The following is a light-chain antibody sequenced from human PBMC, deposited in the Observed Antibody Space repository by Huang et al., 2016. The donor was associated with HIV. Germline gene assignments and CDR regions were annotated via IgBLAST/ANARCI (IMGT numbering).Light chain of an antibody. Sequence: EIVLTQSPAPLSLSPGERATLSCRASQSVSSSLAWYQQKPGQAPRLLIYDASNRATGIPARFSGSGSGTDFTRTISSLEPKEFAVYYCQQRSNWPLTFGGGTKVDIK. CDR3: QQRSNWPLT. CDR2: DAS. CDR1: QSVSSS. V-gene: IGKV3-11*01. J-gene: IGKJ4*01.